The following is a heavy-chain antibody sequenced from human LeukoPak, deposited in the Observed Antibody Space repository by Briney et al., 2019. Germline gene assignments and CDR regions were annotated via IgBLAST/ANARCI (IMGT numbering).Heavy chain of an antibody. CDR2: INDNGDTT. CDR1: GFTFSTYS. V-gene: IGHV3-23*01. J-gene: IGHJ4*02. Sequence: PGGSLRLSCAASGFTFSTYSMSWVRQTPEKGLEWVSVINDNGDTTFYADSVRGRFTISRDNSKNTLYLQMNSLRAEDTAVYYCAKGRVRQLDLFDYWGQGTLVTVSS. CDR3: AKGRVRQLDLFDY. D-gene: IGHD6-6*01.